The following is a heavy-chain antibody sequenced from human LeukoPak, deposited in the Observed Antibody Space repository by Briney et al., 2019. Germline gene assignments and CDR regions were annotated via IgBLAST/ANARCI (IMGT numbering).Heavy chain of an antibody. V-gene: IGHV1-8*01. CDR3: ARRIAAAATYNWFDP. J-gene: IGHJ5*02. Sequence: ASVKVSCKASGYTFTSYDINWVRQATGQGLEWMGWMNPNSGNTGYAQKFQGRVTMTTDTSTSTAYMELRSLRSDDTAVYYCARRIAAAATYNWFDPWGQGTLVTVSS. D-gene: IGHD6-13*01. CDR1: GYTFTSYD. CDR2: MNPNSGNT.